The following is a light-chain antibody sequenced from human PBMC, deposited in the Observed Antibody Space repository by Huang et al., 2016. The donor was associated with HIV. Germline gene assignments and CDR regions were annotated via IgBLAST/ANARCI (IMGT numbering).Light chain of an antibody. CDR1: QSLLHSNGKNY. Sequence: DIVMTQSPLSLPVTPGESASISCRSSQSLLHSNGKNYLDWYLQKPGQSPQLLIYLGSYRASGVPDRFSGSGSGTDFTLRISRVEAEDVGVYYCMQSRQTPPWTFGQGTKVEIK. CDR2: LGS. CDR3: MQSRQTPPWT. V-gene: IGKV2-28*01. J-gene: IGKJ1*01.